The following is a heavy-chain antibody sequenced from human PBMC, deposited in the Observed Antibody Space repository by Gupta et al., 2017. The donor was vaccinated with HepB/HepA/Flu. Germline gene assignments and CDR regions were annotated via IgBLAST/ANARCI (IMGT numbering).Heavy chain of an antibody. J-gene: IGHJ4*02. V-gene: IGHV3-33*01. D-gene: IGHD2-2*01. CDR3: AREVEDCSSTSCYRGVDY. CDR2: IWYDGSNK. Sequence: QVQLVESGGGVVQPGRSLRLSCAAYGFTFSSYGMHWVRQAPGKGLEWVAVIWYDGSNKYYADSVKGRVTISRDNSKNTLYLQMNSLRAEDTAVYYCAREVEDCSSTSCYRGVDYWGQGTLVTVSS. CDR1: GFTFSSYG.